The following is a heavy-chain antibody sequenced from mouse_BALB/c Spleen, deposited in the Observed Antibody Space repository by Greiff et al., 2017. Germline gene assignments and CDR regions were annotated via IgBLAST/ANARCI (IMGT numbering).Heavy chain of an antibody. J-gene: IGHJ4*01. V-gene: IGHV1-82*01. Sequence: VQLQQSGPELVKPGASVKISCKASGYAFSSSWMNWVKQRPGQGLEWIGRIYPGDGDTNYNGKFKGKATLTADKSSSTAYMQLSSLTSVDSAVYFCVPSGAIYDGYYAMDYWGQGTSVTVSS. D-gene: IGHD2-3*01. CDR2: IYPGDGDT. CDR1: GYAFSSSW. CDR3: VPSGAIYDGYYAMDY.